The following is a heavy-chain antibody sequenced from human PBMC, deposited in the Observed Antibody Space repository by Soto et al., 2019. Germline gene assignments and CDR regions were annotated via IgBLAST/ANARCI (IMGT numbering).Heavy chain of an antibody. D-gene: IGHD3-16*01. Sequence: VGFLRLSCAASGFTFSSYCRHWVRQAPGKGLVWVSRINSDGSTTSYADSVKGQFTISRDNAKNTLYLQMNSLRAEDTAVYYCARDWGDWGQGTLVTVSS. CDR3: ARDWGD. CDR1: GFTFSSYC. CDR2: INSDGSTT. J-gene: IGHJ4*02. V-gene: IGHV3-74*01.